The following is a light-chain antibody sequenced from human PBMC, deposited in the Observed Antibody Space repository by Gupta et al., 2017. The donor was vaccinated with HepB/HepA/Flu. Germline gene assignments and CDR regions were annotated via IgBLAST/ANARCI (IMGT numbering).Light chain of an antibody. CDR3: QSWDGSLNGVV. Sequence: QSVLTQPPSVSGAPGQRVTISCTGSDSNIGAIYDLHWYQKLPGTAPKLLIYANTNRPSGVPDRFSGSRSGTSASLAITGLQAEDEADYYCQSWDGSLNGVVFGGGTKLTVL. V-gene: IGLV1-40*01. CDR2: ANT. CDR1: DSNIGAIYD. J-gene: IGLJ2*01.